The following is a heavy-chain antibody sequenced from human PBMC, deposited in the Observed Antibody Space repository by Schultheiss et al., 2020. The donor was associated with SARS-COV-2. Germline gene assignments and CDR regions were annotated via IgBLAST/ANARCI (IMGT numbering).Heavy chain of an antibody. V-gene: IGHV4-34*01. D-gene: IGHD6-13*01. CDR1: GGSFSGYY. CDR3: ARGRFTSSWYTPPRVWFDP. J-gene: IGHJ5*02. Sequence: SETLSLTCAVYGGSFSGYYWSWIRQPPGKGLEWIGYIYYSGSTYYNPSLKSRVTISVDTSKNQFSLKLTSVTAADTAVYYCARGRFTSSWYTPPRVWFDPWGQGTLVTVSS. CDR2: IYYSGST.